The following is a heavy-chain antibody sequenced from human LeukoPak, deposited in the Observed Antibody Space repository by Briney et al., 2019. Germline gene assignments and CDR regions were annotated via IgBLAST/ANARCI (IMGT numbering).Heavy chain of an antibody. CDR3: ARDTYCGGDCYPRRNLYYYYMDV. CDR1: GYTFTSYY. V-gene: IGHV1-46*01. D-gene: IGHD2-21*02. Sequence: ASVKVSCKASGYTFTSYYMHWVRQAPGQGLEWMGIINPSGGSTSYAQKFQGRVTMTRDMSTSTDYMELSSLRSEDTAVYYCARDTYCGGDCYPRRNLYYYYMDVWGKGTTVTVSS. CDR2: INPSGGST. J-gene: IGHJ6*03.